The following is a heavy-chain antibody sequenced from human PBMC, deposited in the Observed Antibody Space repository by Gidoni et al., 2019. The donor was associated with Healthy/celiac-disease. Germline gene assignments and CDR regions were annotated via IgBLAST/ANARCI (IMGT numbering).Heavy chain of an antibody. J-gene: IGHJ5*02. CDR2: IDYSGST. CDR3: ARIVVVTATSNWFDP. D-gene: IGHD2-21*02. Sequence: QLQLQESGPGLVKPSETLSLTCTVSGGSLSSSSYYWGWIRQPPGKGREWIGSIDYSGSTYYNPSLKSRVTISVDTSKNQFSLKLSSVTAADTAVYYCARIVVVTATSNWFDPWGQGTLVTVSS. CDR1: GGSLSSSSYY. V-gene: IGHV4-39*01.